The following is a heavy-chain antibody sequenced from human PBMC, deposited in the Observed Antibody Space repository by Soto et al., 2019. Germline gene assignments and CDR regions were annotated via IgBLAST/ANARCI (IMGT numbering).Heavy chain of an antibody. V-gene: IGHV3-21*01. CDR3: ARDLMTVTTVEYYYYYGMDV. J-gene: IGHJ6*02. D-gene: IGHD4-17*01. Sequence: GGSLRLSCAASGFTFSSYSMNWVRQAPGKGLEWVSSISSSSSYIYYADSVKGRFTISRDNAKNSLYLQMNSLRAEDTAVYYCARDLMTVTTVEYYYYYGMDVWGQGTTVTVSS. CDR1: GFTFSSYS. CDR2: ISSSSSYI.